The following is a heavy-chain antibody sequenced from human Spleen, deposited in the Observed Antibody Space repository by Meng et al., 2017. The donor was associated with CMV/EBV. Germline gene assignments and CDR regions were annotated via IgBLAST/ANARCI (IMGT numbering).Heavy chain of an antibody. Sequence: SVKVSCKASGYTFTSYAMHWVRQAPGQRLEWMGGIIAIFHTTNYAQKFQGRVTITMDEFPSTAFLELSGLRSEDTAVYYCAEAKGYSGYDFVEWGQGTLVTVSS. CDR1: GYTFTSYA. CDR2: IIAIFHTT. CDR3: AEAKGYSGYDFVE. J-gene: IGHJ1*01. V-gene: IGHV1-69*05. D-gene: IGHD5-12*01.